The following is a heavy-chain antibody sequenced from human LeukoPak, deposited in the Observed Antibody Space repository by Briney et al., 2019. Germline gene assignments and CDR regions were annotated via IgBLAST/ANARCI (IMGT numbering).Heavy chain of an antibody. CDR1: GXTFSNYW. V-gene: IGHV3-74*01. D-gene: IGHD5-24*01. Sequence: PGGSLRLSCAASGXTFSNYWMHWVRQAPGKGLVCVSRINSDGSFTNYADSVKGRFTISRDNARNTLYLQMNSLRAEDTAVYYCAREARDAYNFDYWGQGTLVTVSS. J-gene: IGHJ4*02. CDR2: INSDGSFT. CDR3: AREARDAYNFDY.